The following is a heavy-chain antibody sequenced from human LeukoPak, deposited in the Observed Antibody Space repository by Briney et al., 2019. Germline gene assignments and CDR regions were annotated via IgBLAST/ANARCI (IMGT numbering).Heavy chain of an antibody. V-gene: IGHV4-59*12. CDR2: IYYSGST. D-gene: IGHD2-8*01. Sequence: SETLSLTCTVSGGSISSYYWSWIRQPPGKGLEWIGYIYYSGSTNYNPSLKSRVTISVDTSKNQFSLKLSSMTAADTAVYYCATYLMAYADWRADLWYWGQGTLVTVSS. J-gene: IGHJ4*02. CDR3: ATYLMAYADWRADLWY. CDR1: GGSISSYY.